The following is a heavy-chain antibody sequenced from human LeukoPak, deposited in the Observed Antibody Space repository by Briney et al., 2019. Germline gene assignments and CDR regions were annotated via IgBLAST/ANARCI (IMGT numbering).Heavy chain of an antibody. J-gene: IGHJ4*02. Sequence: GGSLRLSCAASGFTFSRYEMNWVRQAPGKGLEWVSTISGSGGSTYYADSVKGRFTISRDNYKNTLYLQMSSLRAEDAALYYCAKSTDYFGSGSSVLDCWGQGTLVTVSS. CDR2: ISGSGGST. CDR3: AKSTDYFGSGSSVLDC. V-gene: IGHV3-23*01. D-gene: IGHD3-10*01. CDR1: GFTFSRYE.